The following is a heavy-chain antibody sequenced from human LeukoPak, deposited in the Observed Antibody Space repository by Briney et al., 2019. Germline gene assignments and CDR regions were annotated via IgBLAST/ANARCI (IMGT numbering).Heavy chain of an antibody. CDR1: GGSFSGYY. V-gene: IGHV4-34*01. D-gene: IGHD3-9*01. CDR2: INHSGST. J-gene: IGHJ4*02. Sequence: SETLSLTCAVYGGSFSGYYWSWIRQPPGKGLEWIGEINHSGSTNYNPSLKSRVTISVDTSKNQFSLKLSSVTAADTAVYYCARRGLLRYFDWRYWGQGTLVTVSS. CDR3: ARRGLLRYFDWRY.